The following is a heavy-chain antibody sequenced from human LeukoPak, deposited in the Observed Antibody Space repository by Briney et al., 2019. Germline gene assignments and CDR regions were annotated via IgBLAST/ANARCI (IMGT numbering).Heavy chain of an antibody. CDR1: GFTFSSYG. Sequence: GRSLRLSCAASGFTFSSYGMHWVRQAPGKGLEWVAVISYDGSNKYYADSVKGRFTISRDNSKNTLYLQMNSLRAEDTAVYYCAKGRLRSEVKYFQHWGQGTLVTVSS. CDR3: AKGRLRSEVKYFQH. V-gene: IGHV3-30*18. J-gene: IGHJ1*01. D-gene: IGHD4-17*01. CDR2: ISYDGSNK.